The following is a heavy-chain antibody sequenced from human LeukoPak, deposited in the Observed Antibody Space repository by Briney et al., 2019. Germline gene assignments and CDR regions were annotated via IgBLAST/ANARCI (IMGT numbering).Heavy chain of an antibody. V-gene: IGHV4-61*05. Sequence: SETLSLTCTVSGGSISSSSYYWGWIRQPPGKGLEWVGYIYDSGSTSYNPSLKSRVTISVDTSKNQFSLKVTSVTAADTAVYYCARSKDILTGYCFDYWGQGTLVTVSS. CDR1: GGSISSSSYY. J-gene: IGHJ4*02. D-gene: IGHD3-9*01. CDR3: ARSKDILTGYCFDY. CDR2: IYDSGST.